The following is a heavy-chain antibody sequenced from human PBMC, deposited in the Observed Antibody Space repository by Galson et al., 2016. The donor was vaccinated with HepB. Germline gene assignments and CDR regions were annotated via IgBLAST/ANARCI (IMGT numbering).Heavy chain of an antibody. D-gene: IGHD5-24*01. V-gene: IGHV3-7*03. CDR3: VRDDGDF. Sequence: SLRLSCAASGVAFNRYWMKWVRQAPGKGLEWVASIKPDGSESFYVDSVKGRFTMSRDNPKNSLYLQMNGLRVEDTAVYYCVRDDGDFWGQGSPVTVSS. CDR2: IKPDGSES. J-gene: IGHJ4*02. CDR1: GVAFNRYW.